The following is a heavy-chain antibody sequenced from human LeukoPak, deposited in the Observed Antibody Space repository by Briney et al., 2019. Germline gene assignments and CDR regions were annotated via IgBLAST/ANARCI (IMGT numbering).Heavy chain of an antibody. J-gene: IGHJ3*02. V-gene: IGHV4-30-2*01. Sequence: PSETLSLTCAVSGGSISSGGYSWSWIRQPPGKGLEWIGYIYHSGSTYYNPSLKSRVTISVDRSKNQFSLKLSSVTAADTAVYYCARVLVPGDAFDIWGQGTMVTVSS. CDR2: IYHSGST. CDR3: ARVLVPGDAFDI. CDR1: GGSISSGGYS. D-gene: IGHD2-15*01.